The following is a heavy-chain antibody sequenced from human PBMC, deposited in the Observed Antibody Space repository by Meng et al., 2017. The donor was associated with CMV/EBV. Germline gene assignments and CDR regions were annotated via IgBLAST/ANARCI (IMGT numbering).Heavy chain of an antibody. J-gene: IGHJ5*02. CDR2: ISAYNGNT. V-gene: IGHV1-18*01. Sequence: GGSLRLSCKASGYTFTSYGISWVRQAPGQGLEWMGWISAYNGNTNYAQKLQGRVTMTTDTSTSTAYMELRSLRSDDTAVYYCARDLTGYCSSTSCYGTWFDPWGQGTLVTVSS. D-gene: IGHD2-2*01. CDR1: GYTFTSYG. CDR3: ARDLTGYCSSTSCYGTWFDP.